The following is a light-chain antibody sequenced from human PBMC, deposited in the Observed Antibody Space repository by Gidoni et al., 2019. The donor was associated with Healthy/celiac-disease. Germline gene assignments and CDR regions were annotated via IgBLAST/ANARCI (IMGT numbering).Light chain of an antibody. CDR3: QQRCNWPLT. Sequence: ETVLTQSPATLSLSPGERATLSCRASPGVSSYLAWYQQKPGQAPRLLIYDASNRATGIPARFSGSGSGTDFTLTISSLEPEDFAVYYCQQRCNWPLTFGGGTKVEIK. CDR1: PGVSSY. CDR2: DAS. J-gene: IGKJ4*01. V-gene: IGKV3-11*01.